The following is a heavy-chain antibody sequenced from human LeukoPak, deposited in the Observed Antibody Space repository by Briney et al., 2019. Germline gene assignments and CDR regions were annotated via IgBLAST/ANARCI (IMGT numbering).Heavy chain of an antibody. CDR2: IYPDDSDT. D-gene: IGHD6-19*01. CDR1: GYKFTNYW. Sequence: GESLKISCKAYGYKFTNYWIGWVRQMPGKGLGWMGIIYPDDSDTRYSPSFQGQVTISADKSISTAYLQWSSLKASDTALYYCARRGQTVAGTNFDYWGQGTLVTVSS. CDR3: ARRGQTVAGTNFDY. J-gene: IGHJ4*02. V-gene: IGHV5-51*01.